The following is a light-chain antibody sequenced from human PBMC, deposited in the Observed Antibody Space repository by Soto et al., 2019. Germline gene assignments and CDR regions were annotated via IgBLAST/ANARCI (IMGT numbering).Light chain of an antibody. V-gene: IGKV3-15*01. J-gene: IGKJ2*01. Sequence: EIVMTQSPATLSVSLGERVTLSCRASQSVSSYLAWYQQKPGQAPRLLISDASTRATDIPDRFSGSGSGTDFTLTICNLQSTDLRVYYCLQYITWPPLYTFDQETKLEIK. CDR1: QSVSSY. CDR3: LQYITWPPLYT. CDR2: DAS.